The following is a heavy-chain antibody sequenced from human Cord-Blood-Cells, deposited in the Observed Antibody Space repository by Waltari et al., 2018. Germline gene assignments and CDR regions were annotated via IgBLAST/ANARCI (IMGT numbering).Heavy chain of an antibody. CDR1: GGTFSSYA. V-gene: IGHV1-69*01. CDR2: IIPIFGTA. CDR3: ARDLYCSGGSCYSRTFDY. Sequence: QVQLVQSGAEVKKPGSSVKVSCKASGGTFSSYAISWVRQAPGQGLELMGGIIPIFGTANYAQKFQGRVTITADESTSTAYMELSSLRSEDTAVYYCARDLYCSGGSCYSRTFDYWGQGTLVTVSS. D-gene: IGHD2-15*01. J-gene: IGHJ4*02.